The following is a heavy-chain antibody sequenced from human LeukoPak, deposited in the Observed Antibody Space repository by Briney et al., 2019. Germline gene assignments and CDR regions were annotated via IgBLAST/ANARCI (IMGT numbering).Heavy chain of an antibody. CDR2: ISSNGGST. CDR1: GFTFSSYA. D-gene: IGHD3-9*01. CDR3: ASYDILTGYLDY. J-gene: IGHJ4*02. Sequence: GGSLRLSCAASGFTFSSYAMHWVRQAPGKGLEYVSAISSNGGSTYYANSVKGRFTISRDNSKNTLYLQMGSLRAEDMAVYYCASYDILTGYLDYWGQGTLVTVSS. V-gene: IGHV3-64*01.